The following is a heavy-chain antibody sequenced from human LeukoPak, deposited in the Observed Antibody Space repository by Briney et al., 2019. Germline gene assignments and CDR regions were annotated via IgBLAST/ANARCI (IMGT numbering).Heavy chain of an antibody. Sequence: GGSLRLSCAASGFTFDDYAMHWVRQAPGKGLEWVSGISWNSGSIGYADSVKGRFTISRDNAKNSLYLQMNSLRAEDTAVYYCARVSRHNFGSFDYWGQGTLVTVSS. CDR1: GFTFDDYA. CDR2: ISWNSGSI. V-gene: IGHV3-9*01. CDR3: ARVSRHNFGSFDY. J-gene: IGHJ4*02. D-gene: IGHD1-1*01.